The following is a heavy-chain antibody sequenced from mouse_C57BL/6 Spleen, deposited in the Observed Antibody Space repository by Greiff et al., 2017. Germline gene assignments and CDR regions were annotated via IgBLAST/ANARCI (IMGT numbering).Heavy chain of an antibody. CDR1: GYAFSSYW. Sequence: QVQLQQSGAELVKPGASVKISCKASGYAFSSYWMNWVKQRPGKGLEWIGQIYPGDGDTNYNGKFKGKATLTADKSSSTAYMQLSSLTSEDSAVYFCARRGYGSSYSYFDYWGQGTTLTVSS. V-gene: IGHV1-80*01. CDR3: ARRGYGSSYSYFDY. D-gene: IGHD1-1*01. CDR2: IYPGDGDT. J-gene: IGHJ2*01.